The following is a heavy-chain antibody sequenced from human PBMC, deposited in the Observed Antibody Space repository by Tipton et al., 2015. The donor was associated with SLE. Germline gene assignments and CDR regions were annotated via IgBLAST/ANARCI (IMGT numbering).Heavy chain of an antibody. CDR1: GFTFDSYA. CDR3: VRENGWDMQGTIDI. J-gene: IGHJ3*02. CDR2: ISYDVSQK. D-gene: IGHD1-7*01. V-gene: IGHV3-30*04. Sequence: SLRLSCVASGFTFDSYALHWVRQAPGKGLEWVAIISYDVSQKYYADSLKGRVTVSRDNTKNTMYLDMNSLRPEDTAMFYCVRENGWDMQGTIDIWGQGTKVIVSS.